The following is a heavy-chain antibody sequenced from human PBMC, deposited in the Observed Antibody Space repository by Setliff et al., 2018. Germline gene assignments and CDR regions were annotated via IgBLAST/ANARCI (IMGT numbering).Heavy chain of an antibody. V-gene: IGHV1-18*01. CDR2: ISPYSGET. J-gene: IGHJ4*02. CDR1: GFNFITYG. Sequence: GASVKVSCKTSGFNFITYGFSWVRQAPGQGLEWMGWISPYSGETNNAQKFQDRLSVTADTSSKTIYMELRSLTSDDTAVYSCARRDSTGYYGYSFDFWGQGTLVTVSS. CDR3: ARRDSTGYYGYSFDF. D-gene: IGHD3-22*01.